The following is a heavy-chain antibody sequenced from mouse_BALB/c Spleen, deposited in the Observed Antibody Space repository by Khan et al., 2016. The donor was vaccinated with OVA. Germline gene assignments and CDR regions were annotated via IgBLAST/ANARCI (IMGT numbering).Heavy chain of an antibody. CDR1: GFSFSRYS. Sequence: EVELVESGGGLVKPGGSLKLSCAASGFSFSRYSMSWVRQTLEKRLEWVATISSGGSYTYYPDSVKGRFTISRDNAKNTLYLQMSSLRSEDTAMYYCTRHEGYYGYGEGDYWGQGTSVTVSS. CDR3: TRHEGYYGYGEGDY. J-gene: IGHJ4*01. D-gene: IGHD2-2*01. V-gene: IGHV5-9-3*01. CDR2: ISSGGSYT.